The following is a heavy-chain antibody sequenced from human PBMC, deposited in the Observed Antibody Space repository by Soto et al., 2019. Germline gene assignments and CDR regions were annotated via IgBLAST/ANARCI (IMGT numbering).Heavy chain of an antibody. CDR1: GGSISSGGYY. J-gene: IGHJ4*02. D-gene: IGHD2-21*01. V-gene: IGHV4-31*03. Sequence: PSETLSLTCTVSGGSISSGGYYWSWIRQHPGKGLEWIGYIYYSGSTYYNPSLKSRVTISVDTSKNQFSLKLSSVTAADTAVYYCARGSAKKGGATYYFDYWGQGTLVTVSS. CDR2: IYYSGST. CDR3: ARGSAKKGGATYYFDY.